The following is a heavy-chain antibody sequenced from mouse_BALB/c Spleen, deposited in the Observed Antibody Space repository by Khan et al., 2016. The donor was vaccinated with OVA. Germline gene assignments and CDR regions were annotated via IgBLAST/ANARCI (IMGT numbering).Heavy chain of an antibody. CDR3: ARTAMIKY. J-gene: IGHJ2*01. D-gene: IGHD1-2*01. V-gene: IGHV3-2*02. Sequence: EVQLQESGPGLVKPSQSLSLTCTVTGYSITSGYGWNWIRQFPGNKLEWMGYISYSGSTNYNPSLKGRISITPDTSKNQFFLQLNSMTTEDTATYYCARTAMIKYWGQGTTLTVSS. CDR1: GYSITSGYG. CDR2: ISYSGST.